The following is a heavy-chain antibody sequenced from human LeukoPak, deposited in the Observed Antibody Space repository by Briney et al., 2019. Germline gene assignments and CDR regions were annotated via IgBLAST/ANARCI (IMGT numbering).Heavy chain of an antibody. D-gene: IGHD3-22*01. Sequence: SETLSLTCAVYGGSFSGCYWSWIRQPPGKGLEWIGEINHSGSTNYNPSLKSRVTISVDTSKNQFSLKLSSVTAADTAVYYCARAYYYDSSGYPTHAFDIWGQGTMVTVSS. CDR2: INHSGST. CDR3: ARAYYYDSSGYPTHAFDI. V-gene: IGHV4-34*01. CDR1: GGSFSGCY. J-gene: IGHJ3*02.